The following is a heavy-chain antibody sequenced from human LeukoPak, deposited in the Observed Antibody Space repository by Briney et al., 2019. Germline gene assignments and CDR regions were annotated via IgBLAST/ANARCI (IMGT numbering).Heavy chain of an antibody. Sequence: GGSLRLSCAASGFTFSSYAMHWVRQAPGKGLEYVSAISSNGGSTYYANSVKGRFTISRDNSKNTLYLQMGSLRAEDMALYYCARDYYDSSGPLGPAGYWGQGTLVTVSS. D-gene: IGHD3-22*01. CDR2: ISSNGGST. CDR1: GFTFSSYA. V-gene: IGHV3-64*01. J-gene: IGHJ4*02. CDR3: ARDYYDSSGPLGPAGY.